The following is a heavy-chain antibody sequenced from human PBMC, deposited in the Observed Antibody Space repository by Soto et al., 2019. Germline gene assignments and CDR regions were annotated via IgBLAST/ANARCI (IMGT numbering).Heavy chain of an antibody. CDR1: KFIFSSYA. J-gene: IGHJ5*02. CDR3: AKETGNYGSNWFDP. Sequence: GGSLRLSCAASKFIFSSYAMSWVRQAPGKGLEWVSTTSGSGDSTYYADSVKGRFTISRDNSKNTLYLHMDSLRAEDTAFYYCAKETGNYGSNWFDPWGQGTLVTVYS. D-gene: IGHD1-7*01. V-gene: IGHV3-23*01. CDR2: TSGSGDST.